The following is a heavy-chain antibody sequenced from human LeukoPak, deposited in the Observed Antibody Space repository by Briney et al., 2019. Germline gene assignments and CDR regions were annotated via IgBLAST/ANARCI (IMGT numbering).Heavy chain of an antibody. CDR3: AIYGDYTFDY. D-gene: IGHD4-17*01. CDR1: GGSFSGYY. V-gene: IGHV4-34*01. Sequence: MASETLSLTCAVYGGSFSGYYRSGIRQPPGKGLEWIGKINHIGSTNYNPSLKSRVTMSVDTSKNQFSLNLSSVTAADTAVYYCAIYGDYTFDYWGQGTLVTVSS. J-gene: IGHJ4*02. CDR2: INHIGST.